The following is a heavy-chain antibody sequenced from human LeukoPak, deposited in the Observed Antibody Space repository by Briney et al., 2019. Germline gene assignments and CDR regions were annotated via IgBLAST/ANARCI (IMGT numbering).Heavy chain of an antibody. CDR1: GFTFSSYA. CDR3: AKGIVGATRKINFFDY. D-gene: IGHD1-26*01. J-gene: IGHJ4*02. Sequence: GGSLRLSCAASGFTFSSYAMSWVRQAPGKGMEWVSAISGSGGSTYYADSVKGRFTISRDNSKNTLYLQMNSLRAEDTAVYYCAKGIVGATRKINFFDYWGQGTLVTVSS. V-gene: IGHV3-23*01. CDR2: ISGSGGST.